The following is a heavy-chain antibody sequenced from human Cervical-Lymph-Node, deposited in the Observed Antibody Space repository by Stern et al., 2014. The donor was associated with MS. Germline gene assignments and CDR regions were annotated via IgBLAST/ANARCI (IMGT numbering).Heavy chain of an antibody. CDR2: INPNSGGT. Sequence: VQLVQSGAEVKKPGASVKVSCKASGYTFTGYYMHWVRQAPGQGLEWMGWINPNSGGTNYAQKFQGRVTMTRDTSISAAYMELSRLRSDDTAVYYCARETNGYSSGWEDFDYWGQGTLVTVSS. CDR1: GYTFTGYY. CDR3: ARETNGYSSGWEDFDY. V-gene: IGHV1-2*02. J-gene: IGHJ4*02. D-gene: IGHD6-19*01.